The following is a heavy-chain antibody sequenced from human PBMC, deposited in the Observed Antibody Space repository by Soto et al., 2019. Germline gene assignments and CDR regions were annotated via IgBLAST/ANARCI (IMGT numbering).Heavy chain of an antibody. V-gene: IGHV3-33*01. CDR2: IWYDGSNK. J-gene: IGHJ4*02. D-gene: IGHD4-4*01. CDR3: ARTADLQFDFGY. CDR1: GFTFSSYG. Sequence: SLRLSCAASGFTFSSYGMHWVRQAPGKGLEWVAVIWYDGSNKYYADSVKGRFTISRDNSKNTLYLQMNSLRAEDTAVYYCARTADLQFDFGYWGQGTLVTVSS.